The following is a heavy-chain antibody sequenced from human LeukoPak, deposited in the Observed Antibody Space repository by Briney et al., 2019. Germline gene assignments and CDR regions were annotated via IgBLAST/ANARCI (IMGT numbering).Heavy chain of an antibody. CDR2: IDHSGST. CDR1: GGSFSGYH. V-gene: IGHV4-34*01. J-gene: IGHJ4*02. Sequence: SETLSLTCAVYGGSFSGYHWNWIRQPPGKGLEWIGEIDHSGSTNYNPSLKSRVTISVDTSKNQFSLNLSSVTAADTAVYFCARGVRIAVAAPHLDYWGQGTLVTVSS. CDR3: ARGVRIAVAAPHLDY. D-gene: IGHD6-19*01.